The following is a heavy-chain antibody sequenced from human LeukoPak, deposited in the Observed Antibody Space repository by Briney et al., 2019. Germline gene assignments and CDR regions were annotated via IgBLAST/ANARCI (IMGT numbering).Heavy chain of an antibody. D-gene: IGHD5-12*01. CDR3: ARGPRRGYSGYDLLDY. CDR1: GGSFSGYY. J-gene: IGHJ4*02. CDR2: INHSGGT. V-gene: IGHV4-34*01. Sequence: SETLSLTCAVYGGSFSGYYWSWIRQPPGKGLEWIGEINHSGGTNYNPSLKSRVTISVDTSKNQFSLKLSSVTAADTAVYYCARGPRRGYSGYDLLDYWGQGTLVTVSS.